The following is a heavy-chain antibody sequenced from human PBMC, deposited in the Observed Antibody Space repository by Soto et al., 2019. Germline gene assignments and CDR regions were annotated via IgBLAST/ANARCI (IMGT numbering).Heavy chain of an antibody. Sequence: SETLSLTCTVSGGSISNYYWSWIRQAPGKGLEWIGYIYYTTNYNPSLKSRVTISADTSKNQISLKLTSVTAADTAVYYCARTSPVAGGFDYWGQGTLVTSPQ. CDR3: ARTSPVAGGFDY. D-gene: IGHD6-19*01. V-gene: IGHV4-59*01. CDR2: IYYTT. J-gene: IGHJ4*02. CDR1: GGSISNYY.